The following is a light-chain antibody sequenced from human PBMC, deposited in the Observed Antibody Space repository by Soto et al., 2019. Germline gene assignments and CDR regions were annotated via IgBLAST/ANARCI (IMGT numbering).Light chain of an antibody. CDR1: QSVSSN. Sequence: EIVMTQSPATLSVSPGERATLSCRASQSVSSNLAWYQQKPGQAPRLLIYGASTRATGIPARFSGSGSGTEFTLTISRLQSEDFAVYYCQQYNNWPINFGQGTRPEMK. CDR2: GAS. J-gene: IGKJ5*01. CDR3: QQYNNWPIN. V-gene: IGKV3-15*01.